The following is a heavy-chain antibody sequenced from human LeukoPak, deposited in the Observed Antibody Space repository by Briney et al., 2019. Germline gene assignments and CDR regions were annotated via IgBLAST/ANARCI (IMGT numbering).Heavy chain of an antibody. Sequence: GGSLRFSCAASGFTFSSYAMSWVRQAPGKGLEWVANIRHDGSETYYVDSLRGRFTISRDNAKNLVYLQMSSLRAEDTAIYYCARDETYDYESNGYLDFWGQGTVVTVSS. D-gene: IGHD3-22*01. CDR3: ARDETYDYESNGYLDF. J-gene: IGHJ4*02. CDR2: IRHDGSET. V-gene: IGHV3-7*01. CDR1: GFTFSSYA.